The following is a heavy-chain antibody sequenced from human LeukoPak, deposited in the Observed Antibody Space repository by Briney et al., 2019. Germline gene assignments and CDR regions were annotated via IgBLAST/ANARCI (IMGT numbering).Heavy chain of an antibody. CDR2: INHSGST. Sequence: SETLSLTCAVYGGSFSGYYWSWIRQPPGKGLEWIGEINHSGSTNYNPSLKSRVTISVNTSKNQFSLKLSSVTAADTAVYYCARGFGAAGTGWFDPWGQGTLVTVSS. D-gene: IGHD6-19*01. CDR3: ARGFGAAGTGWFDP. CDR1: GGSFSGYY. J-gene: IGHJ5*02. V-gene: IGHV4-34*01.